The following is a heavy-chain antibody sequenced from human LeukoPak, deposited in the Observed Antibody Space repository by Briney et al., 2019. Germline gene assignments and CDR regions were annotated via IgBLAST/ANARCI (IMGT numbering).Heavy chain of an antibody. J-gene: IGHJ6*02. CDR1: GFTFSSYG. V-gene: IGHV3-33*01. D-gene: IGHD3-3*01. CDR3: ARENVFGVVNYYYYGMDV. Sequence: GGSLRLSCAASGFTFSSYGVHWVRRAPGKGLEWVAVIWYDGSNKYYADSVKGRFTISRDNSKNTLYLQMNSLRAEDTAVYYCARENVFGVVNYYYYGMDVWGQGTTVTVSS. CDR2: IWYDGSNK.